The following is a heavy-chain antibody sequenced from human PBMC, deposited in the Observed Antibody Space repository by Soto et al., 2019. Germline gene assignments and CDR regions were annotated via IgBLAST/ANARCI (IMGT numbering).Heavy chain of an antibody. Sequence: SETLSLTCTVSGGSLSSSSYYWGWISQPPGKGLEWIGEINHSGSTNYNPSLKSRVTISVDTSKNQFSLKLSSVTAADTAVYYCARGRWWLRYYYFDYWGQGTLVTVSS. CDR1: GGSLSSSSYY. CDR3: ARGRWWLRYYYFDY. J-gene: IGHJ4*02. D-gene: IGHD5-12*01. CDR2: INHSGST. V-gene: IGHV4-39*07.